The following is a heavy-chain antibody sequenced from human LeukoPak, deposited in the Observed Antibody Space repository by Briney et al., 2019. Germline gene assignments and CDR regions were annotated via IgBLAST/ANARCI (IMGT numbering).Heavy chain of an antibody. CDR1: GFTFSSYA. Sequence: GGSLRLSCAASGFTFSSYAMSWVRQAPGKGLEWVSVISGSGDNTYYADSVKGRFTISRDNSKNTLYLQMNSLRAEDTAVYYCAKGGIAAGGLLNWGQGTLVTVSP. V-gene: IGHV3-23*01. J-gene: IGHJ4*02. CDR3: AKGGIAAGGLLN. CDR2: ISGSGDNT. D-gene: IGHD6-13*01.